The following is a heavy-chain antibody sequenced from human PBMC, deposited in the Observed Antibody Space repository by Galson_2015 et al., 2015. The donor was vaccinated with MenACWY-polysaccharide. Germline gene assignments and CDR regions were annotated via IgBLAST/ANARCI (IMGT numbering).Heavy chain of an antibody. CDR1: GFTFSSYA. D-gene: IGHD6-19*01. Sequence: SLRLSCAASGFTFSSYAMSWVRQAPGKGLEWVSTISGSGGSTYYADSVKGRFTISRDNSKNTLYLQMNSLRAEATAVYYCAKELSLVVSGTPGDYWGQGTLVTVSS. CDR2: ISGSGGST. CDR3: AKELSLVVSGTPGDY. J-gene: IGHJ4*02. V-gene: IGHV3-23*01.